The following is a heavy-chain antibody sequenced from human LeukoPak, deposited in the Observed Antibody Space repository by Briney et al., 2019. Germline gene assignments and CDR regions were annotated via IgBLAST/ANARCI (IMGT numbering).Heavy chain of an antibody. D-gene: IGHD6-19*01. CDR2: IKQDGSEK. CDR1: GFTFSSYW. CDR3: AREGWTDAFDI. Sequence: GGSLRLSCVASGFTFSSYWMSWVRQAPGKGLEWVANIKQDGSEKYYVDSVKGRFTISRDNAKNSLYLQMNSLRAEDTAVYYCAREGWTDAFDIWGQGTMVTVSS. V-gene: IGHV3-7*01. J-gene: IGHJ3*02.